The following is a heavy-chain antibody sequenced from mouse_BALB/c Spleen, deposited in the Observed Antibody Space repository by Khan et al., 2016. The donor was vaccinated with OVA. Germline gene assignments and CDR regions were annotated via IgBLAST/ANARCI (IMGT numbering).Heavy chain of an antibody. Sequence: EVQLVESGGGLVQPGGSRKLSCAASGFTFSSYGMHWVRQAPEQGLEWVAYISGDSSTIYYTDTVKGRFTISRDNPKNTLSLQMTSLMSESTAMHYCATSYYYGYYFDYWGPGTTLTVSS. D-gene: IGHD1-1*01. CDR1: GFTFSSYG. J-gene: IGHJ2*01. CDR3: ATSYYYGYYFDY. CDR2: ISGDSSTI. V-gene: IGHV5-17*02.